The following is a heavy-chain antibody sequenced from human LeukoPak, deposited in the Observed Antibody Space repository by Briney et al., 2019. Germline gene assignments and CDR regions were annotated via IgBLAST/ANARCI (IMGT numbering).Heavy chain of an antibody. D-gene: IGHD6-19*01. CDR2: ISSSSSYI. Sequence: PGGSLRLSCAASGFTFSSYSMNWVRQAPGKGLEWVSSISSSSSYIYYADSVKGRFTISRDNAKNSLYLQMNSLRAEDTAVYYCARVSRQWLVDDAFDIWGQGTMVTVSS. V-gene: IGHV3-21*01. J-gene: IGHJ3*02. CDR3: ARVSRQWLVDDAFDI. CDR1: GFTFSSYS.